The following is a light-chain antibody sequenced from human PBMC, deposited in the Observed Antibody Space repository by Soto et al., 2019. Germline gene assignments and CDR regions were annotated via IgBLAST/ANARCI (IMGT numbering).Light chain of an antibody. V-gene: IGKV3-20*01. CDR2: GAS. Sequence: EIVLTQSPGSLSLSPGERAALSCRASQSVTNDYLAWYQQKFGQAPRHLIHGASRRATGIPDRFSGIGSGTDFTLTISRLEPEDFAVYFCQQYGNSPRTFGQGTKLEIK. CDR3: QQYGNSPRT. CDR1: QSVTNDY. J-gene: IGKJ2*01.